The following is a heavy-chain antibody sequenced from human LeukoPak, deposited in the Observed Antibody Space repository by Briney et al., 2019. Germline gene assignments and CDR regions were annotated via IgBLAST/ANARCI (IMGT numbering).Heavy chain of an antibody. CDR3: AKDLHYYDSSGYSY. J-gene: IGHJ4*02. CDR1: GFTFDDYA. Sequence: GGSLRLSCAASGFTFDDYAMHWVRQAPGKGLEWVSGISWNSGSIGYADSVKGRFTISRDNAKNSLYLQMNSLRAEDTALYYCAKDLHYYDSSGYSYWGQGTLVTVSS. D-gene: IGHD3-22*01. V-gene: IGHV3-9*01. CDR2: ISWNSGSI.